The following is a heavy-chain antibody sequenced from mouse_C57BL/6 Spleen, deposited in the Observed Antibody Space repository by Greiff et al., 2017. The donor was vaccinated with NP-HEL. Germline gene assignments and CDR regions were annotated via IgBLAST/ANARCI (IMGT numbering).Heavy chain of an antibody. D-gene: IGHD1-1*01. V-gene: IGHV1-42*01. J-gene: IGHJ2*01. CDR1: GYSFTGYY. CDR2: INPSTGGT. CDR3: ARSGSSPLDY. Sequence: EVKLMESGPELVKPGASVKISCKASGYSFTGYYMNWVKQSPEKSLEWIGEINPSTGGTTYNQKFKAKATLTVDKSSSTSYMQLKSLTSVDSAVYYCARSGSSPLDYWGQGTTLTVSS.